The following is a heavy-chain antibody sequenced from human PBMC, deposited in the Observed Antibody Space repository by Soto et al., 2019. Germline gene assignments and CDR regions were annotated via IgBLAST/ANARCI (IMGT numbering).Heavy chain of an antibody. D-gene: IGHD2-15*01. CDR3: AKDSFGHCSGGSCSHCDY. CDR2: ISYDGSIK. CDR1: GFTFSIYG. V-gene: IGHV3-30*18. J-gene: IGHJ4*02. Sequence: GGSLRLSCAASGFTFSIYGMHWVRQAPGKGLEWVAVISYDGSIKYYADSVKGRFTISRDNSKNTLDLQMNSLRAEDTAMYYCAKDSFGHCSGGSCSHCDYWGQGTLVTVSS.